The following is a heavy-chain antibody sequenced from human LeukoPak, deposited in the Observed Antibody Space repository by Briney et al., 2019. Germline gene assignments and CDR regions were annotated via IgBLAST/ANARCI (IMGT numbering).Heavy chain of an antibody. V-gene: IGHV1-2*02. D-gene: IGHD1-1*01. J-gene: IGHJ6*03. CDR1: GYTFTSYY. CDR3: ARGRTTGTTPKALYYYYYMDV. CDR2: INPNSGGT. Sequence: ASVKVSCKASGYTFTSYYMHWVRQAPGQGLEWMGWINPNSGGTNYAQKFQGRVTMTRDTSISTAYMGLSRLRSDDTAVYYCARGRTTGTTPKALYYYYYMDVWGKGTTVTVSS.